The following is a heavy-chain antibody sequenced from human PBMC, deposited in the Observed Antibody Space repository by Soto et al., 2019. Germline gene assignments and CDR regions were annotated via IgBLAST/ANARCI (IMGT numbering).Heavy chain of an antibody. D-gene: IGHD3-3*01. V-gene: IGHV1-3*01. Sequence: ASVWLSCKASGYTFTIYAMHWVRQAPGQRLEWMGWINAGNGNTKYSQKFQGRVTITRDTSASTAYMELSSLRSEDTAVYYCARXPQLFGVVINYYFEYWGQGTLVTVCS. CDR3: ARXPQLFGVVINYYFEY. J-gene: IGHJ4*02. CDR1: GYTFTIYA. CDR2: INAGNGNT.